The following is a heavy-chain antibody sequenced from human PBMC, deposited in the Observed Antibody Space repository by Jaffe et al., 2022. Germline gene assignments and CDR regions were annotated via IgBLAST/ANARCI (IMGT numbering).Heavy chain of an antibody. D-gene: IGHD1-26*01. V-gene: IGHV4-61*02. CDR2: IYTSGST. CDR3: ARDLKVRGGKGWFDP. Sequence: QVQLQESGPGLVKPSQTLSLTCTVSGGSISSGSYYWSWIRQPAGKGLEWIGRIYTSGSTNYNPSLKSRVTISVDTSKNQFSLKLSSVTAADTAVYYCARDLKVRGGKGWFDPWGQGTLVTVSS. CDR1: GGSISSGSYY. J-gene: IGHJ5*02.